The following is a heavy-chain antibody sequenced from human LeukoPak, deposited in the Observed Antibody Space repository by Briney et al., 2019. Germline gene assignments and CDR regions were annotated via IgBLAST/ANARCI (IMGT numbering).Heavy chain of an antibody. CDR3: ARVDLSNPTHGGDYYLDV. V-gene: IGHV4-38-2*02. J-gene: IGHJ6*03. CDR2: IYHSGST. Sequence: SETLSLTCTVSGYSISSGYYWGWIRQPPGKGLEWIGSIYHSGSTYYNPSLKSRVTISVDTSKNQFSLKLSSVTAADTAVYYCARVDLSNPTHGGDYYLDVWGKGTTVTVSS. D-gene: IGHD2-2*03. CDR1: GYSISSGYY.